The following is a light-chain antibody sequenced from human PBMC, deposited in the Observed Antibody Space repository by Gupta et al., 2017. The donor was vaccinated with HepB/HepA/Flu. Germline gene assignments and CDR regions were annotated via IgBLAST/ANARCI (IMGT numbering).Light chain of an antibody. CDR3: CSYAGNSLMI. CDR1: NSGIGSYDL. CDR2: EVN. V-gene: IGLV2-23*02. J-gene: IGLJ2*01. Sequence: QSALTQPASVSASPGQAITISCTGTNSGIGSYDLVSWYQQHPGKAPKLIIYEVNKRPSGISDRFSASKSGKVASLTISGLQAEDEAHYYCCSYAGNSLMIFGGGTKVTAL.